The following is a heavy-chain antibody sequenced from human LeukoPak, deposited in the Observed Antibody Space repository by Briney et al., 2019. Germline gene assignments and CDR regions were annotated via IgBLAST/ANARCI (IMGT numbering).Heavy chain of an antibody. CDR2: ISTDGYTT. J-gene: IGHJ4*02. CDR1: GLAFSAYK. V-gene: IGHV3-74*01. Sequence: PGGSLRLSCAASGLAFSAYKMHWVRQAPRKGLMWVSRISTDGYTTDYADFVQGRFTASRDNTKNTWSLEMNSLRAEDTAVYYCARFRTWGDKAFDYWGQGTLVTVSS. CDR3: ARFRTWGDKAFDY. D-gene: IGHD2-21*02.